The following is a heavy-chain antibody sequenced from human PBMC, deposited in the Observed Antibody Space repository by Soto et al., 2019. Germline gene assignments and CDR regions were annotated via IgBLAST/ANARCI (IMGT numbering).Heavy chain of an antibody. Sequence: GGSLRLSCAASGFPFSDYYMSWIRQAPGKGLEXVSXXSXXAXTXXXAXXVKGRFTISRDNVKNSLYLQMNSLRAEETAVYYCARDPLYYGSGFDYWGQGTLVTASS. CDR3: ARDPLYYGSGFDY. CDR1: GFPFSDYY. J-gene: IGHJ4*02. CDR2: XSXXAXTX. D-gene: IGHD3-10*01. V-gene: IGHV3-11*01.